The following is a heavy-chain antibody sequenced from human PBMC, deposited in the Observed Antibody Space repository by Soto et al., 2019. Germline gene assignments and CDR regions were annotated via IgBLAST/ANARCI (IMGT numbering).Heavy chain of an antibody. J-gene: IGHJ4*02. CDR3: GIGPMRESSGLIDS. V-gene: IGHV1-24*01. CDR2: FDPEDGET. CDR1: GYTFTKLS. Sequence: GASSKISCNVSGYTFTKLSIHWVRQAPGKGLEWMGGFDPEDGETIYGQKFQGRVSMTEDTVRDTGYMEVSSLTAEDTAVYYCGIGPMRESSGLIDSWGQGTLVTVSS. D-gene: IGHD3-22*01.